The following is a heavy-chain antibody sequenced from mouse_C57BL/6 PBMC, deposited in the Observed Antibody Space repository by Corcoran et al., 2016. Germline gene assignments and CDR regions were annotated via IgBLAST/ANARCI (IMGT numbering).Heavy chain of an antibody. V-gene: IGHV3-6*01. Sequence: DVQLQESGPGLVKPSQSLSLTCSVTGYSITSGYYWNWIRQFPGNKLEWMGYISYDGSNNYNPSLKNRISITSDTSKNQFFLKLNSVTTEDTATYYCARASYGYFDVWGTGTTVTVSS. CDR3: ARASYGYFDV. J-gene: IGHJ1*03. CDR1: GYSITSGYY. CDR2: ISYDGSN.